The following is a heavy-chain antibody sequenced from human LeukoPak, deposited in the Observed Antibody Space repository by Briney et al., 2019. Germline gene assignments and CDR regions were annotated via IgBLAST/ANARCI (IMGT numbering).Heavy chain of an antibody. CDR3: ARVPGGMEWSDFDY. V-gene: IGHV3-30*03. CDR1: GFTFSSYG. Sequence: PGGSLRLSCAASGFTFSSYGMHWVRQAPGKGLEWVAVISYDGSNKYYADSVKGRFTISRDNSKNTLYLQMNSLRAEDTAVYYCARVPGGMEWSDFDYWGQGTLVAVSS. J-gene: IGHJ4*02. CDR2: ISYDGSNK. D-gene: IGHD3-3*01.